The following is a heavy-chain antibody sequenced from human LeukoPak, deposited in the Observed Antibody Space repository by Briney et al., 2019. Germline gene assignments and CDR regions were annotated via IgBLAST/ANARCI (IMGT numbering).Heavy chain of an antibody. J-gene: IGHJ5*02. D-gene: IGHD1-1*01. Sequence: PGRSLRLSCADSGLTFGTSAMHWARQAPGKGLEWVAVMSFDGSNEKYADSVRGRFTISRDNSKKMLYLQMNSLSREDTAVYYCVRGVGYTLLSWGQGTLVTVSS. V-gene: IGHV3-30-3*01. CDR2: MSFDGSNE. CDR3: VRGVGYTLLS. CDR1: GLTFGTSA.